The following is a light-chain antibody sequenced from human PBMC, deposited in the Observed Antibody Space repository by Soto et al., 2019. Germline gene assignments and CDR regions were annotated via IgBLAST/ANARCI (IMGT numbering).Light chain of an antibody. CDR1: SSNVGINS. Sequence: QSVLTQPPSVSAAPGQKVTISCSGTSSNVGINSVSWYQHIAGKAPTLLIYDNNERPSGIPDRFSGSKSGTSATLDITGLQTGDEADYYCGTWDSSLSAGVFGTGTKVTVL. CDR2: DNN. V-gene: IGLV1-51*01. J-gene: IGLJ1*01. CDR3: GTWDSSLSAGV.